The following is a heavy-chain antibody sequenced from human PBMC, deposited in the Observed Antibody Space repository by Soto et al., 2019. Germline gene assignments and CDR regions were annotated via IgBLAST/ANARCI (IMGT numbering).Heavy chain of an antibody. CDR3: ARVKLASRGGFDY. CDR2: IYHSGNT. J-gene: IGHJ4*02. V-gene: IGHV4-38-2*01. D-gene: IGHD2-15*01. CDR1: GYSISLGYY. Sequence: SETLSLTCAVSGYSISLGYYWGWIRQPPGKGLEWIGSIYHSGNTYYNPSLKSRVSISLDTSKNHFSLELTSVTAADTAVYYCARVKLASRGGFDYWGLGTLVTVSS.